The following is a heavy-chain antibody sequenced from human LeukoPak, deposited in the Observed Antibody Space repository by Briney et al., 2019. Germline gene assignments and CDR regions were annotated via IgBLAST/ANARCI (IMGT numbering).Heavy chain of an antibody. Sequence: GSLRLSCAASGFTFSSYAMSWIRQPPGQGLEWIGYIYYSGSTNYNPSLKSRVTISVDPSKNQFSLKLSSATAADTAVYYCARHRGYGFDYWGQGTLVTVSS. CDR2: IYYSGST. CDR3: ARHRGYGFDY. CDR1: GFTFSSYA. V-gene: IGHV4-59*08. J-gene: IGHJ4*02. D-gene: IGHD3-10*01.